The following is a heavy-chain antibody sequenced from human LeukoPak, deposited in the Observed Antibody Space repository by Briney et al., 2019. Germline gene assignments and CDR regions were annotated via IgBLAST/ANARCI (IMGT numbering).Heavy chain of an antibody. J-gene: IGHJ6*04. CDR2: IKKDGSEE. D-gene: IGHD4-11*01. CDR1: GFTLNSYL. V-gene: IGHV3-7*01. CDR3: GRDNNYKVDV. Sequence: GGSLRLSCAASGFTLNSYLMSWVRQAPGRGLEWVANIKKDGSEESYLDSVKGRFTVSRDNAKNSLFLQMNSLRGEDTAVYYCGRDNNYKVDVWRKGTTVTVSS.